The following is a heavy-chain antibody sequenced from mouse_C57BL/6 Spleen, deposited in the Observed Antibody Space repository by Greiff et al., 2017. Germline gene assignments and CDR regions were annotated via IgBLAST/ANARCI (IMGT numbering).Heavy chain of an antibody. CDR2: IDPSDSYT. Sequence: QVQLQQPGAELVMPGASVKLSCKASGYTFTSYWMHWVKQRPGQGLEWIGEIDPSDSYTNYNQKFKGKSTLTVDKSSSTAYMQLSSLTSEDSAVYYCAGGGYDSFAYWGQGTLVTVSA. D-gene: IGHD2-2*01. CDR1: GYTFTSYW. V-gene: IGHV1-69*01. J-gene: IGHJ3*01. CDR3: AGGGYDSFAY.